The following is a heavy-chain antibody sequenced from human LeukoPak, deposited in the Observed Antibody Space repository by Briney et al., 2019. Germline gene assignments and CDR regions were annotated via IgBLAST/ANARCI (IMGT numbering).Heavy chain of an antibody. CDR1: GFSFSTYN. J-gene: IGHJ4*02. D-gene: IGHD3-3*01. Sequence: HAGGSLRLSCAASGFSFSTYNMIWVRQAPGKGLECISYITPTSTTIHYADSVKGRFAVSRDNAHSLLYLQMNSLRVEDTAVYYCARVVSGVTGGDYWGQGTLVSVSS. CDR2: ITPTSTTI. V-gene: IGHV3-48*04. CDR3: ARVVSGVTGGDY.